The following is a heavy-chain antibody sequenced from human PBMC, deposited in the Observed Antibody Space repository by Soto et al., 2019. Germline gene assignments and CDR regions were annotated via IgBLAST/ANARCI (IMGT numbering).Heavy chain of an antibody. J-gene: IGHJ4*02. CDR1: GFTFSNYA. D-gene: IGHD6-13*01. Sequence: QVQLVESGGGVVQPGRSLKLSCAASGFTFSNYAIHWVRQAPGKGLEWVAVIASDGKDKRYADSVKGRFTISRDNSKNSVYMQMNSLRGEDTAVYYCANDGAIAAADYFFDYWGQGSLVTVSS. CDR3: ANDGAIAAADYFFDY. V-gene: IGHV3-30*18. CDR2: IASDGKDK.